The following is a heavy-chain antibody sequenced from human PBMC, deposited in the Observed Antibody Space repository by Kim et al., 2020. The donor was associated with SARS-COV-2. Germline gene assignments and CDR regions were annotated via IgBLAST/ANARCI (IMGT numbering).Heavy chain of an antibody. Sequence: GGSLRLSCAASGFTFSDYYMSWIRQAPGKGLEWVSYISSSSGYTNYADSVKGRFTISRDNAKNSLYLQMNSLRAEDTAVYYCARAGGEMATINFDYWGQGTLVTVSS. CDR1: GFTFSDYY. CDR3: ARAGGEMATINFDY. V-gene: IGHV3-11*05. D-gene: IGHD5-12*01. J-gene: IGHJ4*02. CDR2: ISSSSGYT.